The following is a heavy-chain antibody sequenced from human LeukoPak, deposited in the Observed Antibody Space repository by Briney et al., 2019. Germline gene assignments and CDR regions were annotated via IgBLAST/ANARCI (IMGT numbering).Heavy chain of an antibody. V-gene: IGHV3-53*01. Sequence: GGSLRLSCAASGFTVTSNYMSWVRQAPGKGLEWVSVMYSDGSTYYADSVKGRFTISRDNSKNTLYLQMNSLRAEDTAAYYCARYYYDSNGYPYYFDYWGQGTLVTISS. CDR1: GFTVTSNY. J-gene: IGHJ4*02. D-gene: IGHD3-22*01. CDR3: ARYYYDSNGYPYYFDY. CDR2: MYSDGST.